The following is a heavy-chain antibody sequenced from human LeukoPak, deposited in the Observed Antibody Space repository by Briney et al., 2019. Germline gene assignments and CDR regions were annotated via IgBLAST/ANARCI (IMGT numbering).Heavy chain of an antibody. J-gene: IGHJ6*01. CDR2: ISGSCDNT. CDR1: GFTFSGFA. CDR3: AKMKGHPLPRYYMDV. D-gene: IGHD1-26*01. Sequence: GGSLRLSCAASGFTFSGFAMNWVRRAPGKGLEWVSRISGSCDNTLYADSVKGRFTISRDNSKNTLYLEMNSLRAEDTAIYYCAKMKGHPLPRYYMDVWGQGTTVTVSS. V-gene: IGHV3-23*01.